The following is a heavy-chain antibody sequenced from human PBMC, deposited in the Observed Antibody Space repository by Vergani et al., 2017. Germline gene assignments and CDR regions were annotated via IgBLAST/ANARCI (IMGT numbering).Heavy chain of an antibody. J-gene: IGHJ4*01. V-gene: IGHV3-23*01. CDR3: ARPSAPGDYDALDI. D-gene: IGHD4-17*01. Sequence: EVHLLESGGGLIQPGGSLRISCAASGFTFDNYAMTWVRQAPGKGLQWVSGISGSGSSKFYEDSLKGRVTISRDNAKNSLYLQMNSLRAEDTAVYHCARPSAPGDYDALDIWGQRTLVTVSS. CDR2: ISGSGSSK. CDR1: GFTFDNYA.